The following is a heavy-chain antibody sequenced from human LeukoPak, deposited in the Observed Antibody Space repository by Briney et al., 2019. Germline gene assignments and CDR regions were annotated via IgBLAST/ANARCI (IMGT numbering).Heavy chain of an antibody. Sequence: SETLSLTCTVSGGSISSSSYYWGWIRQPPGKGLEWIGSIYYSGSTYYNPSLKSRVTISVDTSKNQFSLKLTSVTAADTAVYYCARDSAMVGPRGLFDIWGQGTMVTVSS. J-gene: IGHJ3*02. D-gene: IGHD1-26*01. CDR3: ARDSAMVGPRGLFDI. V-gene: IGHV4-39*07. CDR1: GGSISSSSYY. CDR2: IYYSGST.